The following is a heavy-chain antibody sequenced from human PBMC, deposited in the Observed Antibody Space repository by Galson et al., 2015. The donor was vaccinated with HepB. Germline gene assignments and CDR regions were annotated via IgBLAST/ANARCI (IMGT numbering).Heavy chain of an antibody. CDR1: GYTFTGYY. J-gene: IGHJ4*02. V-gene: IGHV1-2*02. CDR3: ARAFTVTTWGFGNY. D-gene: IGHD4-11*01. CDR2: INPNSGGT. Sequence: SVKVSCKASGYTFTGYYMHWVRQAPGQGLEWMGWINPNSGGTNYAQKFQGRVTMTRDTSISTANMELSRLRSDDTAVYYCARAFTVTTWGFGNYWGQGTLVTVSS.